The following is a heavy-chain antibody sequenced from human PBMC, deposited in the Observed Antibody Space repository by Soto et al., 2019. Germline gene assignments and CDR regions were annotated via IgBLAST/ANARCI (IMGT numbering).Heavy chain of an antibody. CDR1: GGTFSSYA. CDR2: IIPIFGTA. D-gene: IGHD3-22*01. V-gene: IGHV1-69*01. Sequence: QVQLVQSGAEVKKPGSSVKVSCKASGGTFSSYAISWVRQAPGQGLEWMGGIIPIFGTANYAQKFQGRVTITADESTRTAYMELSSLRSEDTAVYYCASYYYDSSGYLDDAFDIWGQGTMVTVSS. J-gene: IGHJ3*02. CDR3: ASYYYDSSGYLDDAFDI.